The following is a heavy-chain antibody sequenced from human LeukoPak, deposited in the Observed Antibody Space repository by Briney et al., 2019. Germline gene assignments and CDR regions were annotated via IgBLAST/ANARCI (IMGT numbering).Heavy chain of an antibody. V-gene: IGHV3-30*18. CDR1: GFTFSSYG. CDR3: AKDQNSVAWELQPIDY. J-gene: IGHJ4*02. Sequence: GGSLRLSCAASGFTFSSYGMHWVRQAPGKGLEWVAVISYDGSNKYYADSVKGRFTISRDNSKNTLYLQMNSLRAEDTAVYYCAKDQNSVAWELQPIDYWGQGTLVTVSS. CDR2: ISYDGSNK. D-gene: IGHD1-26*01.